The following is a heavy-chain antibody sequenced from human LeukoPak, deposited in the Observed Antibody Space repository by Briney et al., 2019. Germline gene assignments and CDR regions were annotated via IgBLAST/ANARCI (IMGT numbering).Heavy chain of an antibody. CDR1: GYTFSDYY. CDR3: ARALRGSSWCWEFDP. D-gene: IGHD6-13*01. Sequence: ASVKVSCKASGYTFSDYYMHWVRQTPAQGLEWLGWINPNSCGTNYAQKFQGRVTMTRDTSISTASMELSRLRSDDTAVYYCARALRGSSWCWEFDPWGQGTLVTVSS. CDR2: INPNSCGT. J-gene: IGHJ5*02. V-gene: IGHV1-2*02.